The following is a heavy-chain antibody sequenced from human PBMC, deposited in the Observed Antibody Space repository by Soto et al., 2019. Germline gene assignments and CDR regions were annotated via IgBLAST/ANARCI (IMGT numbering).Heavy chain of an antibody. CDR2: INAGNGNT. J-gene: IGHJ3*02. Sequence: QVQLVQSGAEVKKPGASVKVSCKASGYTFTSYAMHWVRQAPGQRLEWMGWINAGNGNTKYSQKFQGRVPITRDTSASTAYIELSSLRSEDTAVYYCAIRKFPMTTVTMFVGYALDIWGQGTMVTVSS. V-gene: IGHV1-3*01. CDR3: AIRKFPMTTVTMFVGYALDI. CDR1: GYTFTSYA. D-gene: IGHD4-17*01.